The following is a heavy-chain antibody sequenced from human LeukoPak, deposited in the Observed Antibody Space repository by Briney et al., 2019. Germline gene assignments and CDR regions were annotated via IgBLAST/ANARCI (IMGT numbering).Heavy chain of an antibody. CDR1: GFTFRIYA. Sequence: AGGSLTLSCAASGFTFRIYAMRGLRQARGKGREGVSGIRGSGGSASYADSVKGRFTVSRDNSKNTLFLQMNSLRVEDTAIYYCAKDAIGDSSGHYWWEFDYRGQGTLVTVSS. D-gene: IGHD3-22*01. V-gene: IGHV3-23*01. CDR3: AKDAIGDSSGHYWWEFDY. J-gene: IGHJ4*02. CDR2: IRGSGGSA.